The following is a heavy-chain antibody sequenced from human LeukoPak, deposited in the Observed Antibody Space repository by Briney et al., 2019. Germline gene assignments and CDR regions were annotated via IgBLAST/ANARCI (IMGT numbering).Heavy chain of an antibody. CDR1: GGSFSAYY. Sequence: KTSETLSLTCAVYGGSFSAYYWSWIRQTPGKGLEWIAEIYHDGNINYNPSLKSRVTISVDIFNSQFSLKLRSVSAADTAVYYCARLDISTTWYAFDYWGQGTLVTVSS. V-gene: IGHV4-34*01. CDR2: IYHDGNI. CDR3: ARLDISTTWYAFDY. J-gene: IGHJ4*02. D-gene: IGHD5-12*01.